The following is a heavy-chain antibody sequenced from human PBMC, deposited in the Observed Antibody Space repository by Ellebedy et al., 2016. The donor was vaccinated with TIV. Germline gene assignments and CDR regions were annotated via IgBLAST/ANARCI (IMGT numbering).Heavy chain of an antibody. V-gene: IGHV1-69*13. CDR2: IITLLGTP. CDR1: GLIFRAYG. CDR3: AREKVGASGFDY. Sequence: SVTVSCKASGLIFRAYGFHWVRQAPGQGLEWMGGIITLLGTPNFAQNFQGRVTITADESTNTVHMELTNLKSEDTAMYYCAREKVGASGFDYWGQGTLGTVSS. D-gene: IGHD1-26*01. J-gene: IGHJ4*02.